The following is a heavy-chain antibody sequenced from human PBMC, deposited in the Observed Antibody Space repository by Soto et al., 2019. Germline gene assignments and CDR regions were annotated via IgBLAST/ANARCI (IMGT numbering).Heavy chain of an antibody. V-gene: IGHV3-11*05. CDR3: ARSMRGSSWPFDY. J-gene: IGHJ4*02. CDR2: ISTSSSYT. D-gene: IGHD6-13*01. Sequence: QVQLVESGGGLVKPGGSLRLSCAASGFTFSDYYTSWIRQAPGKGLEWVSYISTSSSYTNYADSVQGRFTISRDNAKNSLYLQMNSLRAEDTAVYYCARSMRGSSWPFDYWGQGTLVTVSS. CDR1: GFTFSDYY.